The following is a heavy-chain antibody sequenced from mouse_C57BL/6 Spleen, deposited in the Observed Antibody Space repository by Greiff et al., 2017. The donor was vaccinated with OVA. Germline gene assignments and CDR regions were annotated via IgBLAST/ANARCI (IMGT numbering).Heavy chain of an antibody. Sequence: QVQLQQPGAELVKPGASVKLSCKASGYSFTSYWMHWVKQRPGQGLEWIGMIHPNSGSTNYNEKFKSKATLTVDKSSSTAYMQLSSLTSADSAVYYCARFGELRRDYYAMGYWSRGTSVTVSS. J-gene: IGHJ4*01. V-gene: IGHV1-64*01. CDR1: GYSFTSYW. CDR3: ARFGELRRDYYAMGY. CDR2: IHPNSGST. D-gene: IGHD2-4*01.